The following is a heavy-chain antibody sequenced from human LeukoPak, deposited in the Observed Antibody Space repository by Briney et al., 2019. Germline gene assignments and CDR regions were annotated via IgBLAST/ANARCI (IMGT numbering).Heavy chain of an antibody. V-gene: IGHV4-59*08. D-gene: IGHD2-2*01. CDR2: IYFTGTGST. J-gene: IGHJ5*02. Sequence: PSETLSLTCTVSGGSTTSYYWSWIRQPPGKGLEWIGYIYFTGTGSTNYSPSLKSRVTISVDTSKNQFSLKLSSVTAADTAVYYCARHREKSSYYGVDWFDPWGQGTLVTVSS. CDR3: ARHREKSSYYGVDWFDP. CDR1: GGSTTSYY.